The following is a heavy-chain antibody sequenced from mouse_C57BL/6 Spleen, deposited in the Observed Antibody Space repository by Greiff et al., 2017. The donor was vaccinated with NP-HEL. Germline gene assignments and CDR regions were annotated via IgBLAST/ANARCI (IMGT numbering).Heavy chain of an antibody. Sequence: QVQLQQPGAELVKPGASVKLSCKASGYTFTSYWMHWVKQRPGQGLEWIGMIHPNSGSTNYNEKFKSKATLTVDKSSSTAYMQLSSLTSEDSAVYYCARDGDYDVDAMDYWGQGTSVTVSS. J-gene: IGHJ4*01. CDR3: ARDGDYDVDAMDY. V-gene: IGHV1-64*01. CDR1: GYTFTSYW. D-gene: IGHD2-4*01. CDR2: IHPNSGST.